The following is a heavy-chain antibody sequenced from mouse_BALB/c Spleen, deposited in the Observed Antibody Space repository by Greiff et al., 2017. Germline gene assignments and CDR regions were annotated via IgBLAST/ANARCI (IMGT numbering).Heavy chain of an antibody. Sequence: QVQLQQPGAELVKPGASVKLSCKASGYTFTSYWMHWVKQRPGQGLEWIGEINPSNGRTNYNEKFKSKATLTVDKSSSTAYMQLSSLTSEDSAVYYCAYDRYDGGDYWGQGTTLTVSS. V-gene: IGHV1S81*02. CDR2: INPSNGRT. J-gene: IGHJ2*01. D-gene: IGHD2-14*01. CDR1: GYTFTSYW. CDR3: AYDRYDGGDY.